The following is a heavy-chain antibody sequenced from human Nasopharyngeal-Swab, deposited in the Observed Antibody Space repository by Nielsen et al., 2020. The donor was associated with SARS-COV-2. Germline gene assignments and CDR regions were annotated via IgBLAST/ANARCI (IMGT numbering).Heavy chain of an antibody. CDR3: VKDLPRSYSFEI. Sequence: GESLKISCVASGFTFSSHAMSWVRQAPGKGLEWVSGLIENGVDTYYADSVEGRFTISRDIPKNTLYLQMSSLRTEDTAMYYCVKDLPRSYSFEIWGQGTMVTVSS. CDR1: GFTFSSHA. CDR2: LIENGVDT. D-gene: IGHD1-26*01. J-gene: IGHJ3*02. V-gene: IGHV3-23*01.